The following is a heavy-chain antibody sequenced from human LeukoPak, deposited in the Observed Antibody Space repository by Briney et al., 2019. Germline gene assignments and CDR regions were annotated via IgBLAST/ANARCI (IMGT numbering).Heavy chain of an antibody. J-gene: IGHJ4*02. Sequence: GGSLRLSCAASGFTFSSYSMMWVRQAPGKGLEWVSYISSSSTTIHYADSVKGRFTISRDNAKNSLYLQMNSLRAEDTAVYCARHVVAVGFDYWGQGTLVTVSS. V-gene: IGHV3-48*01. D-gene: IGHD3-22*01. CDR3: ARHVVAVGFDY. CDR1: GFTFSSYS. CDR2: ISSSSTTI.